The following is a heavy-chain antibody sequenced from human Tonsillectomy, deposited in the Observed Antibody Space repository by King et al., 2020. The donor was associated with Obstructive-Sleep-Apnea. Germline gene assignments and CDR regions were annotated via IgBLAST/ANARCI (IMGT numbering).Heavy chain of an antibody. CDR3: ARGVAGTVDY. Sequence: QLQESGPGLVKPSETLSLTCTVSGGSISSYYWSWIRQPPGKGLEWIGYIYYSGSTNYNPSLKSRVTISVDTSKNQFSLKLSSVTAADTAVYYCARGVAGTVDYWGQGTLVTVSS. J-gene: IGHJ4*02. D-gene: IGHD6-13*01. V-gene: IGHV4-59*01. CDR2: IYYSGST. CDR1: GGSISSYY.